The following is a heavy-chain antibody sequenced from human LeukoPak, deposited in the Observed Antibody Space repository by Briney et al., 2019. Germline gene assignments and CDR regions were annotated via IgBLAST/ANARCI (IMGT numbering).Heavy chain of an antibody. CDR1: GYTFTGYY. Sequence: ASVKVSCKASGYTFTGYYIHWVRQAPGQGLEWMGWINTNTGGTNFAQKFQGRVTMTRDTSITTAYMELSRLRSDDTAVYYCARGMVRGVAYPIDYWGQGTLVTVSS. J-gene: IGHJ4*02. D-gene: IGHD3-10*01. CDR2: INTNTGGT. CDR3: ARGMVRGVAYPIDY. V-gene: IGHV1-2*02.